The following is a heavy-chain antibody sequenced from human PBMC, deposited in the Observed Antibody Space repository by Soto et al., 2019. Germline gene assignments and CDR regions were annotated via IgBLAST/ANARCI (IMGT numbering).Heavy chain of an antibody. J-gene: IGHJ6*03. CDR3: AREGIAAPLYYYFYYMDV. CDR2: ISAYNGNT. D-gene: IGHD6-6*01. CDR1: GYTFTSYG. V-gene: IGHV1-18*01. Sequence: ASVKVSCKASGYTFTSYGISWVRQAPGQGLEWMGWISAYNGNTNYAQKLQGRVTMTTDTSTSTAYMELRSLRSDDTAVYYCAREGIAAPLYYYFYYMDVWGKGPTVTVSS.